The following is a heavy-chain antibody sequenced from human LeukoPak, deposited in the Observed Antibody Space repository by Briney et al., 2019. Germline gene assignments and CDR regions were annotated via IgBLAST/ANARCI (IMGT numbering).Heavy chain of an antibody. D-gene: IGHD2-21*01. CDR2: IKGDGSET. J-gene: IGHJ6*03. CDR1: GSGFTFSEFW. Sequence: GGSLGLSCVASGSGFTFSEFWMGWVRQAPGERLEWVANIKGDGSETYYVDSVKGRFTIPRDNVKNSVYLQMNSLRADDTSLYRCAREAYCGGPSCFAVNYMDVWGKGTTVTVSS. CDR3: AREAYCGGPSCFAVNYMDV. V-gene: IGHV3-7*01.